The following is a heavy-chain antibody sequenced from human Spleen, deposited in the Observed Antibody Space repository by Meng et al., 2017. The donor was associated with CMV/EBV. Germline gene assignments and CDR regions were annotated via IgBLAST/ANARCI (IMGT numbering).Heavy chain of an antibody. D-gene: IGHD2-2*01. CDR3: ARDIVVVPAAMMIYYYYYGMDV. V-gene: IGHV3-11*04. Sequence: GESLKISCAASGFTFSDYYMSWIRQAPGKGLGWVSYISSSGSTIYYADSVKGRFTISRDNAKNSLYLQMNSLRAEDTAVYYCARDIVVVPAAMMIYYYYYGMDVWGQGTTVTVSS. J-gene: IGHJ6*02. CDR1: GFTFSDYY. CDR2: ISSSGSTI.